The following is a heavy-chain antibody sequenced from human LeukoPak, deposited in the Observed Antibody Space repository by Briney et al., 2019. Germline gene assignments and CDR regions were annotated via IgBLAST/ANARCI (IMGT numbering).Heavy chain of an antibody. CDR3: AREEIRSSPYNY. V-gene: IGHV1-18*01. J-gene: IGHJ4*02. D-gene: IGHD6-6*01. Sequence: GASVKVSCKASGYTFTSYGISWVRQAPGQGLEWMGWISAYNGNTNYAQKFQGRVTITTDESTSTAHMELSSLRSEDTAVYYCAREEIRSSPYNYWGQGTLVTVSS. CDR1: GYTFTSYG. CDR2: ISAYNGNT.